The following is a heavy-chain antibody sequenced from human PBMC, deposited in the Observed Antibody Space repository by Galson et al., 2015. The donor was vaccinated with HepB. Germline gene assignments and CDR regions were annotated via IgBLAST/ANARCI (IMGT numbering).Heavy chain of an antibody. CDR3: TRGPYHDILGRADH. Sequence: SLRLSCAASGFTFSTYTMNWVRQAPGEGLEWVSSISTDSSYIYYADSLKGRFTTSRDNGKNSLYLHMNSLRVEDSAVYYCTRGPYHDILGRADHWGQGTLVTVSS. CDR1: GFTFSTYT. D-gene: IGHD3-9*01. J-gene: IGHJ4*02. V-gene: IGHV3-21*01. CDR2: ISTDSSYI.